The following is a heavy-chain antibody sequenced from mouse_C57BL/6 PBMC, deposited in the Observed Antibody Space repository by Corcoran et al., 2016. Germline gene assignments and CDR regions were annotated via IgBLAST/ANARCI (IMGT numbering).Heavy chain of an antibody. V-gene: IGHV9-3*01. CDR3: ARQGDYPFDY. Sequence: QIQLVQSGPELKKPGETVKISCKASGYTFTTYGMSWVKQAPGKGLKWMGWINTYSGVPTYADDFKGRFAFSLETSASTAYLQINNLKNEDTATYFGARQGDYPFDYWGQGTTLTVSS. CDR1: GYTFTTYG. D-gene: IGHD2-4*01. CDR2: INTYSGVP. J-gene: IGHJ2*01.